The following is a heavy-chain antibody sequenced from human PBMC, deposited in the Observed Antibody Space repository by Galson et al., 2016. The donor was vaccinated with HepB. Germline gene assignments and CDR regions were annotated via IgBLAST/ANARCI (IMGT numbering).Heavy chain of an antibody. V-gene: IGHV1-69*13. CDR2: IIPILVTT. D-gene: IGHD4/OR15-4a*01. CDR3: VRGFCAKATCYKVDY. Sequence: SVKVSCKASGGTFSSYSINWVRQAPGQGLDWMGSIIPILVTTNNAQKFQGRVTITANESTSTAYMELTSMRSEDTAIYYCVRGFCAKATCYKVDYWGQGTLVSVSS. CDR1: GGTFSSYS. J-gene: IGHJ4*02.